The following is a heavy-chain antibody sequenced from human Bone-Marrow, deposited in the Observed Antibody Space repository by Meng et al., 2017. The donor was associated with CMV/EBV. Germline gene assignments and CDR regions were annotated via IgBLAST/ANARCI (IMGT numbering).Heavy chain of an antibody. J-gene: IGHJ6*02. Sequence: GGSRRLSGAASGFTFSSYGMHWVRQAPGKGLEWVAFIRYDGSNKYYADSVKGRFTISRDNSKNTLYLQMNSLRAEDTAVYYCAKGAGTRYDFWSGYYTGIESYYYYGMDVWGQGTTVTVSS. V-gene: IGHV3-30*02. CDR2: IRYDGSNK. CDR3: AKGAGTRYDFWSGYYTGIESYYYYGMDV. CDR1: GFTFSSYG. D-gene: IGHD3-3*01.